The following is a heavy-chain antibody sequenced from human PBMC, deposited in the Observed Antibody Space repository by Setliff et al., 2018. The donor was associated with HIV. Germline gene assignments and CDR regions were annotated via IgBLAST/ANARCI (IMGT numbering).Heavy chain of an antibody. CDR3: AKGASLVPRRPHFCYFDY. CDR2: IWYDGSNK. CDR1: GFTFSSYV. Sequence: PGGSLRLSCAASGFTFSSYVMHWVRQAPGKGLEWVAVIWYDGSNKYYADSVKGRFTISRDNSKNTLYLQMNSLRAEDTAVYYCAKGASLVPRRPHFCYFDYWGQGALVTVSS. D-gene: IGHD3-16*02. J-gene: IGHJ4*02. V-gene: IGHV3-33*06.